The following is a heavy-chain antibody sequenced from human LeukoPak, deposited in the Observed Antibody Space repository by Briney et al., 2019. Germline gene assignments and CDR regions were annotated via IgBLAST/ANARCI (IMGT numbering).Heavy chain of an antibody. J-gene: IGHJ4*02. CDR1: RFTFEGYA. V-gene: IGHV3-9*01. CDR2: ISWNSANM. D-gene: IGHD6-6*01. CDR3: AKSGTYRSSSVYIDS. Sequence: PGRSLRLSCAASRFTFEGYAMLWVRQAPGKGLEWVSCISWNSANMDYAVSVKGRVTISRDNAKNSLYLQINSLRAEDTALYYCAKSGTYRSSSVYIDSWGQGTLVTVSS.